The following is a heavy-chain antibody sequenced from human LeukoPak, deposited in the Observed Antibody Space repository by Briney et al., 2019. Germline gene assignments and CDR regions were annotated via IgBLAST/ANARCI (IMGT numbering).Heavy chain of an antibody. V-gene: IGHV4-39*02. Sequence: PSETLSLTCTVSGGSISSSSYYWGWIRQPPGMGLEWIGSIYYSGSTYYNPSLKSRVTISVDTSKNQFSLKLSSVTAADTAVYYCATDNNWFDPWGQGTLVTVSS. CDR2: IYYSGST. J-gene: IGHJ5*02. CDR1: GGSISSSSYY. CDR3: ATDNNWFDP.